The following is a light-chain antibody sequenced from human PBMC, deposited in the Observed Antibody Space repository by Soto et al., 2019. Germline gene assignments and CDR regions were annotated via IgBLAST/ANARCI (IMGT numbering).Light chain of an antibody. Sequence: QSALTQPASVSGSPGQSITISCTGTSSDVGGYNYVSWYQRHPGKAPKLMIYDVSNRPSGVSNRFSGSKSGNTASLTISGLQAEDEADYYCSSYTSSSTSVFGTGTKLTVL. J-gene: IGLJ1*01. CDR2: DVS. CDR3: SSYTSSSTSV. V-gene: IGLV2-14*01. CDR1: SSDVGGYNY.